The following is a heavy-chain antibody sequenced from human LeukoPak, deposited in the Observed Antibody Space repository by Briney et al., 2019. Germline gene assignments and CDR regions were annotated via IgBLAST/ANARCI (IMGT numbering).Heavy chain of an antibody. CDR2: INHSGST. D-gene: IGHD3-22*01. Sequence: PSETLSLTCAVYGGSFSGYYWSWIRQPPGKGLEWIGEINHSGSTNYNPSLNSRVTISVDTSKTKFSLKLSSVTAADTAVYYCARGRDSSGYYGRRYYFDYWGQGTLVTVSS. V-gene: IGHV4-34*01. CDR3: ARGRDSSGYYGRRYYFDY. J-gene: IGHJ4*02. CDR1: GGSFSGYY.